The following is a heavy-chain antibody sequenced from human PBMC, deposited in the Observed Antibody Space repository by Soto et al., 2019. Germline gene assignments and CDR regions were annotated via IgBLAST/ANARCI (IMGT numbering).Heavy chain of an antibody. CDR2: IYYSGST. Sequence: PSETLSLTCTVSGGSISSGDYYWSWIRQPPGKGLEWIGYIYYSGSTYYNPSLKSRVTISVDTSKNQFSLKLSSVTAADTAVYYCARGCTSTNWFDPWGQGTLVTV. CDR1: GGSISSGDYY. CDR3: ARGCTSTNWFDP. J-gene: IGHJ5*02. D-gene: IGHD2-8*01. V-gene: IGHV4-30-4*01.